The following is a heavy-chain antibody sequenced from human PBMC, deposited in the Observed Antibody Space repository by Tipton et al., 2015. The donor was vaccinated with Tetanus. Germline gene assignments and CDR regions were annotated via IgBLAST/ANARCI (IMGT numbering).Heavy chain of an antibody. CDR1: GFTFSSYS. CDR2: ISSSSSYI. J-gene: IGHJ4*02. CDR3: TKGAPGFCSGGSCYSSDS. Sequence: SLRLSCAASGFTFSSYSMNWVRQAPGKGLEWVSSISSSSSYIYYADSVKGRFTISRDNAKNSLYLQMNSLRAEDTAVYYCTKGAPGFCSGGSCYSSDSWGQGTLVTVSS. D-gene: IGHD2-15*01. V-gene: IGHV3-21*01.